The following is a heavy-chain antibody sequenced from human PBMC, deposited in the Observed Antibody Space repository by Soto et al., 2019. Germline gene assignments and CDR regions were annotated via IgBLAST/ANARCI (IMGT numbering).Heavy chain of an antibody. Sequence: PGGSLRLSCAASGFTFSSYAMSWVRQAPGKGLEWVSAISGSGGSTYYADSVKGRFTISRDNSKNTLYLQMNSLRAEDTAVYYCANYCSSTSCYVYGMDVWGQATTVTVSS. J-gene: IGHJ6*02. CDR3: ANYCSSTSCYVYGMDV. V-gene: IGHV3-23*01. CDR1: GFTFSSYA. D-gene: IGHD2-2*01. CDR2: ISGSGGST.